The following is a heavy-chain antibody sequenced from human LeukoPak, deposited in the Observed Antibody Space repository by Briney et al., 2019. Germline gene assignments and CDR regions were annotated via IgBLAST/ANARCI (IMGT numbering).Heavy chain of an antibody. V-gene: IGHV4-39*01. Sequence: SETLSPTCTVSGGSISSSSYYWGWIRQPPGKGLEWIGSIYYSGSTYYNPSLKSRVTISVDTSKNQFSLKLSSVTAADTAVYYCASYLQLAFDYWGQGTLVTVSS. CDR2: IYYSGST. CDR3: ASYLQLAFDY. D-gene: IGHD5-18*01. CDR1: GGSISSSSYY. J-gene: IGHJ4*02.